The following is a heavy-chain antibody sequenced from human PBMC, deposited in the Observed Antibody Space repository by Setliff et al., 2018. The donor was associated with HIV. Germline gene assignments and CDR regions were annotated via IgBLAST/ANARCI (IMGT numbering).Heavy chain of an antibody. V-gene: IGHV1-46*01. CDR1: GYSFTSYY. CDR3: ARGKNSSSSPNWFDP. J-gene: IGHJ5*02. D-gene: IGHD3-22*01. CDR2: INPSGGST. Sequence: ASVKVSCKASGYSFTSYYIHWVRQAPGQGLEWVGIINPSGGSTSYRQKFQGRVTMTRDTPTSTVYMELSSLRSEDTAVYYCARGKNSSSSPNWFDPWGQGTLVTVSS.